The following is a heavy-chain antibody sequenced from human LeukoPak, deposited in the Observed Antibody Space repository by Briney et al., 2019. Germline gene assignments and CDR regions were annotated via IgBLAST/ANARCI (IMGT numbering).Heavy chain of an antibody. D-gene: IGHD3-10*01. J-gene: IGHJ4*02. CDR3: AKDFATTGRYPHGSAST. Sequence: GRSLRLSCAASGFTFSSYGMHWVRQAPGKGLEWVAVISSDGSNNYYADSVKGRFTISRDNSKNMLYLQMNSLRADDTAVYYCAKDFATTGRYPHGSASTWGQGTLVTVSS. V-gene: IGHV3-30*18. CDR1: GFTFSSYG. CDR2: ISSDGSNN.